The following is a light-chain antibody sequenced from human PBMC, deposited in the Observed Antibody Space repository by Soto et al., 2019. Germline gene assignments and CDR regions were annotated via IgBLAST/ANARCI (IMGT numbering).Light chain of an antibody. V-gene: IGKV1-5*03. Sequence: DIQMAQSPNTLSASVGDRVTITCQASQSISPWLAWYQQKPGKAPKLLIYKTSYLQSGVPSRSSGSGSGTEFTLTISSLQPDDFATYYCQQYNGYSRTFGQGTKVDIK. J-gene: IGKJ1*01. CDR3: QQYNGYSRT. CDR2: KTS. CDR1: QSISPW.